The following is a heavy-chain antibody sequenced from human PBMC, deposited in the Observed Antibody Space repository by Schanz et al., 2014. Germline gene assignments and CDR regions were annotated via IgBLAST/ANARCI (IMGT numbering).Heavy chain of an antibody. CDR2: INPSGGST. CDR1: GYTFTSYD. V-gene: IGHV1-46*01. CDR3: ATETSRTWFYNGVDV. D-gene: IGHD2-2*01. J-gene: IGHJ6*02. Sequence: QVQLVQSGAEVKKPGASVRLSCEASGYTFTSYDINWVRQAPGQGLEWMGIINPSGGSTSYAQKFQGRVTMTRDTSTSTVYMELSSLRSEDTAVYYGATETSRTWFYNGVDVWGQGTTVTVSS.